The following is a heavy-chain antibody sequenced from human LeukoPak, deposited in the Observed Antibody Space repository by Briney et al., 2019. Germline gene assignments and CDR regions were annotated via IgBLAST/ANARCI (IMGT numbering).Heavy chain of an antibody. CDR2: IYYSGST. J-gene: IGHJ4*02. CDR1: GGSISSGGYY. V-gene: IGHV4-61*08. D-gene: IGHD6-19*01. CDR3: ATTPRSSGWYSPVYYFDY. Sequence: PSQTLSLTCTVSGGSISSGGYYWSWIRQPPGKGLEWIGYIYYSGSTNYNPSLKSRVTISVDTSKNQFSLKLSSVTAADTAVYYCATTPRSSGWYSPVYYFDYWGQGTLVTVSS.